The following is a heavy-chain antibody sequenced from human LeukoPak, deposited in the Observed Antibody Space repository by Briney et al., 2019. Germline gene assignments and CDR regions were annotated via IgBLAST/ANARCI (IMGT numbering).Heavy chain of an antibody. CDR1: GGSISSGDYY. J-gene: IGHJ5*02. D-gene: IGHD3-3*01. V-gene: IGHV4-30-4*08. CDR2: IYYSGST. CDR3: ARSYYDFWSGYYWSGEYNWFDP. Sequence: SQTLSLTCTVSGGSISSGDYYWSWIRQPPGKGLEWIGYIYYSGSTYYNPSLKSRVTISVDTSKNQFSLKLSSVTAADTAVYYCARSYYDFWSGYYWSGEYNWFDPRGQGTLVTVSS.